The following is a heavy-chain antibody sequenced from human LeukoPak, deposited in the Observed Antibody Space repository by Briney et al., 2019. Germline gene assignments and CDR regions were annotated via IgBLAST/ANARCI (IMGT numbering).Heavy chain of an antibody. V-gene: IGHV1-69*13. CDR3: ARSYGDYILWD. CDR1: GGTFSSYA. CDR2: IIPIFGTA. J-gene: IGHJ4*02. Sequence: ASVKVSCKASGGTFSSYAISWVRQAPGQGLEWMGGIIPIFGTANYAQKFQGRVTITADESTSTAYMEPSSLRSEDTAVYYCARSYGDYILWDWGQGTLVTVSS. D-gene: IGHD4-17*01.